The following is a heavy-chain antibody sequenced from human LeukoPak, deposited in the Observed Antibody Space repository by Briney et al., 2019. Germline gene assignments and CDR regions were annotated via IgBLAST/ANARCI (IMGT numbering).Heavy chain of an antibody. CDR2: IKSETDGGTT. CDR1: GFTFSSAW. Sequence: GGSLRLSCAASGFTFSSAWMNWVRQAPGKGLEWVGRIKSETDGGTTDYAAPVKGTFTISRDDSENTLYLQMNSLETEDTAVYYCARPHGGDDYGDYDYWGQGTLVTVSS. D-gene: IGHD4-17*01. J-gene: IGHJ4*02. CDR3: ARPHGGDDYGDYDY. V-gene: IGHV3-15*07.